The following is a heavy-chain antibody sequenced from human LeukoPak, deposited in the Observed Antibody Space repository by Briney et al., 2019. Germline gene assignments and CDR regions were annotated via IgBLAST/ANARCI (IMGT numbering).Heavy chain of an antibody. CDR2: IYYSGST. J-gene: IGHJ6*03. Sequence: SETLSLTCTVSGGSISSYYWSWIRQPPGKGLEWIGYIYYSGSTNYNPSLKSRVTISVDTSKNQFSLKLSSVTAADTAVYYCARLAAAGTSDYYYYYMDVWGKGTTVTISS. CDR1: GGSISSYY. D-gene: IGHD6-13*01. CDR3: ARLAAAGTSDYYYYYMDV. V-gene: IGHV4-59*01.